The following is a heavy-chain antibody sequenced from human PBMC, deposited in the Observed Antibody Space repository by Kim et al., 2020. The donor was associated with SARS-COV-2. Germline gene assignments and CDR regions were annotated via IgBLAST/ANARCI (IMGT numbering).Heavy chain of an antibody. Sequence: SETLSLTCTVSGGSISSGGYYWSWIRQHPGKGLEWIGYIYYSGSTYYNPSLKSRVTISVDTSKNQFSLKLSSVTAADTAVYYCARDLLGYCSSTSCYEAESGYYYYGMDVWGQGTTVTVSS. CDR3: ARDLLGYCSSTSCYEAESGYYYYGMDV. CDR1: GGSISSGGYY. D-gene: IGHD2-2*01. J-gene: IGHJ6*02. CDR2: IYYSGST. V-gene: IGHV4-31*03.